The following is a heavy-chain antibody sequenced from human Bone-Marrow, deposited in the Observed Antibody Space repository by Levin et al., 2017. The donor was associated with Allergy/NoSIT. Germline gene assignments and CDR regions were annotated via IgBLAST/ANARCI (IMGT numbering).Heavy chain of an antibody. V-gene: IGHV3-48*01. J-gene: IGHJ4*02. CDR1: GFTFSGYS. CDR2: ISSSSSSV. CDR3: ARDYYGSGSSNS. D-gene: IGHD3-10*01. Sequence: GGSLRLSCAASGFTFSGYSMNWVRQPPGKGLEWVSHISSSSSSVYYADSVKGRFTISRDNAKNSLYLQMNSLRAEDTAVYYCARDYYGSGSSNSWGQGTLVSVSS.